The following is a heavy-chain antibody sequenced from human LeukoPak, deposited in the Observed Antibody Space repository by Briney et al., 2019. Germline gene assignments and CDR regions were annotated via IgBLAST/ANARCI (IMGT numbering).Heavy chain of an antibody. CDR3: AKDFGVYSSSWYSDY. D-gene: IGHD6-13*01. Sequence: GGSLRLSCAASGFTFSSYAMSWVRQAPGKGLEWVAFIQYDGSIKYYADSVKGRFTVSRDNSKNTLYLQMNSLRAEDTAVYYCAKDFGVYSSSWYSDYWGQGTLVTVSS. CDR1: GFTFSSYA. J-gene: IGHJ4*02. V-gene: IGHV3-30*02. CDR2: IQYDGSIK.